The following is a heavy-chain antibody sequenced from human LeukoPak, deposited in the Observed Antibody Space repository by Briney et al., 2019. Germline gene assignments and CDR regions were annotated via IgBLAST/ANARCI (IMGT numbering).Heavy chain of an antibody. CDR2: ISYDGSNK. CDR1: GFTFSSYA. Sequence: GGSLRLSCAASGFTFSSYAMHWVRQAPGKGLEWVAVISYDGSNKYYADSVKGRFAISRDNAQNSLYLQMNSLRAEDTAIYYCVRDRGTYRPIDYWGQGTLVTVSS. V-gene: IGHV3-30*09. J-gene: IGHJ4*02. CDR3: VRDRGTYRPIDY. D-gene: IGHD1-26*01.